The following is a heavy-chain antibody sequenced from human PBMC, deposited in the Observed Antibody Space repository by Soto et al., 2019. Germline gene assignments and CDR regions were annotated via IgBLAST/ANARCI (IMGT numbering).Heavy chain of an antibody. CDR2: IQTKTGGGTA. CDR1: GLSFSDVK. J-gene: IGHJ3*02. CDR3: ATDYGWAFQI. V-gene: IGHV3-15*01. Sequence: EVQLVASGGVLVKPGASLRLSCAGSGLSFSDVKMTWVRQLPGKGLEWVGRIQTKTGGGTAVYPAAVRGRFTISRDDSKNTLYLQLNSLKTEDTAVYYCATDYGWAFQIWGQGTTVTVSS. D-gene: IGHD4-17*01.